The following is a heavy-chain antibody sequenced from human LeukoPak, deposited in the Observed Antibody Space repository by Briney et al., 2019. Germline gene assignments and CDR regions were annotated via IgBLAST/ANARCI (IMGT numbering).Heavy chain of an antibody. V-gene: IGHV3-72*01. Sequence: GGSLRLSCAASGFTFSDHYMDWVRQAPGKGLEWVGRTRNKANSYTTEYAASVKGRFTISRDDSRNSLYLQMNSLKTEDTAVYYCARAGSYSSSWGDYYYYYMDVWGKGTTVTVSS. CDR3: ARAGSYSSSWGDYYYYYMDV. CDR1: GFTFSDHY. D-gene: IGHD6-13*01. CDR2: TRNKANSYTT. J-gene: IGHJ6*03.